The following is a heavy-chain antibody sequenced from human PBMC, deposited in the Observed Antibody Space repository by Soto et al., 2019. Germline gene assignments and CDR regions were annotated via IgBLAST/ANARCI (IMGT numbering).Heavy chain of an antibody. V-gene: IGHV3-20*04. D-gene: IGHD4-17*01. Sequence: EVQLVESGGGVVRPGGSLRLSCAASGFTFDDYGMSWVRQAPGKGLEWVAGITWIGDSTGYADSVKGRFTISRDNAKNSLYLQMNSLRAEDTDMYFCARDSPLMTTVTSPPAYWGQGTLVTVSS. J-gene: IGHJ4*02. CDR3: ARDSPLMTTVTSPPAY. CDR1: GFTFDDYG. CDR2: ITWIGDST.